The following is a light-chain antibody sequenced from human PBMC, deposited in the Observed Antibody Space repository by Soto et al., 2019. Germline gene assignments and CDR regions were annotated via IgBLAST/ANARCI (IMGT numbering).Light chain of an antibody. J-gene: IGLJ1*01. CDR1: SSDVGTYNY. CDR3: NSYTGRSARYV. V-gene: IGLV2-14*03. CDR2: DVS. Sequence: QSALTQPASVSGSPGQSITISCTGTSSDVGTYNYVSWYQQHPGKAPKLMIYDVSNRPSGVSDRFSGSKSGNTASLTISGLRAEDDADYYCNSYTGRSARYVFGTGTKVTVL.